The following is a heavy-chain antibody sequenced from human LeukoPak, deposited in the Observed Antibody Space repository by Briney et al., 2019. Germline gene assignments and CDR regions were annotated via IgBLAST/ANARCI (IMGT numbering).Heavy chain of an antibody. CDR1: GFTFSSYA. V-gene: IGHV3-23*01. CDR2: ISGSGGST. J-gene: IGHJ4*02. CDR3: ARDSSGYEQFDY. Sequence: GGSLRLSCAASGFTFSSYAMSWVRQAPGKGLEWVSAISGSGGSTYYADSVKGRFTISRDNSKNTLYLQMNSLRAEDTAVYYCARDSSGYEQFDYWGQGTLVTVSS. D-gene: IGHD3-22*01.